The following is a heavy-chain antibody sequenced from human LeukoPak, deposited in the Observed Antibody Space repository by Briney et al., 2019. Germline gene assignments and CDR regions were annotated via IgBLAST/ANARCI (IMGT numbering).Heavy chain of an antibody. CDR1: GGSISSYY. CDR3: ARVLQYHHGYYYYMDV. Sequence: PSETLSLTCTVSGGSISSYYWSWIRQPPGKGLEWIGYIYYSGSTNYSPSLKSRVPISVDSSKNQFSLKLSSVTAADTAVYYCARVLQYHHGYYYYMDVWGKGTTVTISS. V-gene: IGHV4-59*01. CDR2: IYYSGST. D-gene: IGHD2-2*01. J-gene: IGHJ6*03.